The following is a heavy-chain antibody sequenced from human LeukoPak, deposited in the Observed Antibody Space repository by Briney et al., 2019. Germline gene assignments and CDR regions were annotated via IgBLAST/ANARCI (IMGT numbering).Heavy chain of an antibody. CDR3: ARDRGPRTGFMVREAYDY. CDR1: GFTFSDYW. Sequence: GGSLRLSCAASGFTFSDYWIHWVRQAPGKGLVWVSRINTDGSITNYADSVKGRFSISGDNAENTLYLQMSSLRAEDTAVYYCARDRGPRTGFMVREAYDYWGQGTLVTVSS. CDR2: INTDGSIT. J-gene: IGHJ4*02. V-gene: IGHV3-74*01. D-gene: IGHD3-10*01.